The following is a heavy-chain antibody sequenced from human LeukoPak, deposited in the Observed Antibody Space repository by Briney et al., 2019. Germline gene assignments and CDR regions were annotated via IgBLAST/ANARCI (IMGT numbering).Heavy chain of an antibody. CDR2: INHSGST. J-gene: IGHJ6*03. CDR1: GGSISRSSYY. Sequence: SETLSLTCTVSGGSISRSSYYWGWIRQPPGKGLEWIGEINHSGSTKYNPSLKSQVTISVDTSKNQFSLKLSSVTAADTAVYYCARRLGRKFGERFYYYHYMDVWGKGTTVTISS. D-gene: IGHD3-10*01. CDR3: ARRLGRKFGERFYYYHYMDV. V-gene: IGHV4-39*07.